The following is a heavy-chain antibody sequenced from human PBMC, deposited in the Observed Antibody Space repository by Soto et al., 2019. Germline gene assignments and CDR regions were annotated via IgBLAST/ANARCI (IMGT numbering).Heavy chain of an antibody. V-gene: IGHV3-23*01. D-gene: IGHD1-26*01. CDR3: AKGATGYYYYGMDV. CDR2: ISGSGGST. J-gene: IGHJ6*02. Sequence: EVQLLESGGGLVQPGGSLRLSCAASGFTFSSYAMSWVRQAPGKGLEWVSAISGSGGSTYYADSVKGRFTISRDNSKNTMYLQMTSLRAEDTAVYYCAKGATGYYYYGMDVWGQGTTVTVSS. CDR1: GFTFSSYA.